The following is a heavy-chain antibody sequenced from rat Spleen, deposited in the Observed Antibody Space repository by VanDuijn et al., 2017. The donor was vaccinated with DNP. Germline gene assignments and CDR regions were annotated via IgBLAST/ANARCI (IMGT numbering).Heavy chain of an antibody. Sequence: EVQLVESGGGLVQPGRSLKLSCAASGFTFSNYYMAWVRQAPTKGLEWVASISTGGGNTYYRDSVKGRFTISRDNAKSTLYLQMDSRRSEETATYYCARAYGSPWYFDYWGQGVMVTVSS. V-gene: IGHV5S11*01. J-gene: IGHJ2*01. CDR1: GFTFSNYY. CDR3: ARAYGSPWYFDY. CDR2: ISTGGGNT. D-gene: IGHD1-3*01.